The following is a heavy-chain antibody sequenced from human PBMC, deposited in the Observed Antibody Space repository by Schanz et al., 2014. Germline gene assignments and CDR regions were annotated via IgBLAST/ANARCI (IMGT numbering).Heavy chain of an antibody. V-gene: IGHV1-18*01. J-gene: IGHJ6*02. Sequence: QVQLVQSGAEVKKPGASVKVSCKASGYTFTSYDINWVRQAPGQGLEWMGWISVYHGHTNYAEKVHGRVTMTTDTATSTAYMELRSLISDDTAVYYCVRDAGWAFGDYHGMDVWGQGTSVTVSS. D-gene: IGHD3-10*01. CDR2: ISVYHGHT. CDR3: VRDAGWAFGDYHGMDV. CDR1: GYTFTSYD.